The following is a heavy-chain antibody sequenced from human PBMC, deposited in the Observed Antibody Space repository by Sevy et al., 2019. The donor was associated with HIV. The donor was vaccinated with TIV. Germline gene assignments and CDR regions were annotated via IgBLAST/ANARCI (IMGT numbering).Heavy chain of an antibody. V-gene: IGHV3-49*04. CDR2: LKSKAHGGTL. CDR3: TRGKGAQSIFDY. D-gene: IGHD1-26*01. J-gene: IGHJ4*02. CDR1: GFTFGDYC. Sequence: GGSLRLSCTVSGFTFGDYCMSWVRQAPGKGLEWVAFLKSKAHGGTLDYAASVKGRFTISMDDSKNIAHLQMNDLRTEDTAIYYCTRGKGAQSIFDYWGQGALVTVSS.